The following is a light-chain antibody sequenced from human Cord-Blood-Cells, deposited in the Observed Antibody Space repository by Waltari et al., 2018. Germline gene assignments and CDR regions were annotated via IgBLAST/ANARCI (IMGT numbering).Light chain of an antibody. Sequence: QSALTQPASVSGSPGQSITISCTGTSSDVGSYNLVSWYQQHPGKAPKLMIYEGSKRPSGVSNRFSDSKSGNTASLTISGLQAEDEADYYCCSYAGSSLPYVFGTGTKVTVL. V-gene: IGLV2-23*01. CDR3: CSYAGSSLPYV. J-gene: IGLJ1*01. CDR1: SSDVGSYNL. CDR2: EGS.